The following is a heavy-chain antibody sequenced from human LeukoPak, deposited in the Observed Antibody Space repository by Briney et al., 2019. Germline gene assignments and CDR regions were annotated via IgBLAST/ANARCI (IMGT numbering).Heavy chain of an antibody. CDR2: IRQDGNEK. CDR1: GLTFSIHW. J-gene: IGHJ4*02. V-gene: IGHV3-7*01. CDR3: ARYCSGRCPEYHFDY. Sequence: PGGCLRLSCAVSGLTFSIHWMRWVRQPPGRGREWGADIRQDGNEKKYVDPVTRRLTITRDNAENTLSIQINNLRGQDTAVYYSARYCSGRCPEYHFDYWGQGTLVTVSS. D-gene: IGHD2-15*01.